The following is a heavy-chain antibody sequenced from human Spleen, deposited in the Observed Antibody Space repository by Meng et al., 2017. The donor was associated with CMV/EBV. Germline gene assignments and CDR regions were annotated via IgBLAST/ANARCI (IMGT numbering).Heavy chain of an antibody. CDR3: ARVRGGYCTGGGTCPGGDFDY. CDR2: IYYSGST. CDR1: GYY. V-gene: IGHV4-31*02. Sequence: GYYWSWIRQHPGKGLEWIGYIYYSGSTHYNPSLKSRINISVDTSKNQFSLKLNSVTAADTAVYYCARVRGGYCTGGGTCPGGDFDYWGQGTLVTVSS. D-gene: IGHD2-8*02. J-gene: IGHJ4*02.